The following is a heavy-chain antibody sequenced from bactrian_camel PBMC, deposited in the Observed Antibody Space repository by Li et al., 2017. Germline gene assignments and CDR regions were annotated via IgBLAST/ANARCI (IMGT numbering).Heavy chain of an antibody. J-gene: IGHJ4*01. CDR1: GRTQISYC. D-gene: IGHD7*01. CDR2: IASDGST. Sequence: HVQLVESGGGSVQAGGSLRLSCVASGRTQISYCMGWFRQAPGKEREGVAAIASDGSTSYAYSVKGRFTISRDNAKNTIYLQLNSLKFEDTAMYYCGKGELIGQGTQVTVS. V-gene: IGHV3S53*01.